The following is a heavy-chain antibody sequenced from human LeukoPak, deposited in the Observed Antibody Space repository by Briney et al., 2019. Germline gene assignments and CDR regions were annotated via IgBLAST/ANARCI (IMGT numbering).Heavy chain of an antibody. V-gene: IGHV4-59*11. Sequence: SETLSLTCTVSGGSINGHYWTWIRQSPGKGLEWIGYIYDRGSHYSGSTNYNPSLKSRVTISVDTSKNQFSLKLSSVTAADTAVYYCARDLGTLRPRYCSSTSCPGRYYYYGMDVWGQGTTVTVSS. D-gene: IGHD2-2*01. CDR3: ARDLGTLRPRYCSSTSCPGRYYYYGMDV. J-gene: IGHJ6*02. CDR2: IYDRGSHYSGST. CDR1: GGSINGHY.